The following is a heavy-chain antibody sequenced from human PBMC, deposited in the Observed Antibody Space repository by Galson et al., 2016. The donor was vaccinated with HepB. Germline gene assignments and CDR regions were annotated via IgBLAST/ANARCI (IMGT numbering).Heavy chain of an antibody. J-gene: IGHJ6*02. V-gene: IGHV5-51*01. CDR1: GDNFRSYW. Sequence: QSGAEVKKPGESLTISCQSSGDNFRSYWFAWVRQMPGKGLEWMGIIHAGDSDTRYSPSFQGQVTISADQSISTVFLQWRRLKASDTANYYCAAFHGAYYNGMGVWGQGTTVTVSS. D-gene: IGHD3-16*01. CDR3: AAFHGAYYNGMGV. CDR2: IHAGDSDT.